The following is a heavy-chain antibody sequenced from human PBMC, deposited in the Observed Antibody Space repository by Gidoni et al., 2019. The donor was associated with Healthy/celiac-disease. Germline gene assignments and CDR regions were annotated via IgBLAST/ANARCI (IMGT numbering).Heavy chain of an antibody. V-gene: IGHV4-61*01. CDR2: IYYSGST. CDR1: GGSGSRGSSY. CDR3: ARGGVRLAHFDY. J-gene: IGHJ4*02. Sequence: QVQLQESGPGLVKPSETLSLTCPVSGGSGSRGSSYWRWLRQPPGKGLEWIGYIYYSGSTNYNPSLKSRVTISVDTSKNQFSLKLSSVTAADTAVYYCARGGVRLAHFDYWGQGTLVTVSS. D-gene: IGHD6-19*01.